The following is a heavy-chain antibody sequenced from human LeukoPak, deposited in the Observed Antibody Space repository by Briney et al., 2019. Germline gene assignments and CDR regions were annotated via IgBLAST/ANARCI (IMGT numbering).Heavy chain of an antibody. D-gene: IGHD3-10*01. CDR2: ISYDESNK. CDR1: GFTFSQYW. CDR3: AKDGVRGVYYFDY. Sequence: GGSLRLSCAASGFTFSQYWMSWVRQAPGKGLEWVAVISYDESNKYYADSVKGRFTISRDNSKNTLYLQMNSLRAEDTAVYYCAKDGVRGVYYFDYWGQGTLVTVSS. J-gene: IGHJ4*02. V-gene: IGHV3-30*18.